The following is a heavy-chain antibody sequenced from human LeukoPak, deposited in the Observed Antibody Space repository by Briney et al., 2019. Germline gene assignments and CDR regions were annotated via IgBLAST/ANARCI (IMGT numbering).Heavy chain of an antibody. CDR1: GYTFTGYY. Sequence: ASVKVSCKASGYTFTGYYMHWVRQAPGQGLEWMGRINPNSGGTNYAQKSQGRVTMTRDTSISTAYMELSRLRSDDTAVYYCARGYCSSTSCYTPLYSLDVWGQGTTVTVSS. D-gene: IGHD2-2*02. CDR2: INPNSGGT. CDR3: ARGYCSSTSCYTPLYSLDV. J-gene: IGHJ6*02. V-gene: IGHV1-2*06.